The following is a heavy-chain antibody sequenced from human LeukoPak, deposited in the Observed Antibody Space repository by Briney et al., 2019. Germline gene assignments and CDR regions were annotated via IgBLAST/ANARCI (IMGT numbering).Heavy chain of an antibody. Sequence: SETLSLTCTVSGDSVSSGSYYWSWIRQPPGKGLEWIAYIHHSGGTNYNPSLKSRVTISVDTSKNQFSLGLSSVTAADTAVYYCARCFKDSGDYPYYFDQWGQGTQVTVSS. CDR3: ARCFKDSGDYPYYFDQ. V-gene: IGHV4-61*01. CDR2: IHHSGGT. D-gene: IGHD1-26*01. J-gene: IGHJ4*02. CDR1: GDSVSSGSYY.